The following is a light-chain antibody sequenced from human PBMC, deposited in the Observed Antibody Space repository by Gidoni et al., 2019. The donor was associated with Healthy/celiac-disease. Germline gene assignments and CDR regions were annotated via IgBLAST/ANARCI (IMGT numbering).Light chain of an antibody. CDR1: SSDVGGYNY. J-gene: IGLJ2*01. Sequence: SGSPGQSVTISCTGTSSDVGGYNYVSWYQQHPGKAPKLMIYEVSKRPSGVPDRFFGSKSGNTASLTVSGLQAEEEADYYCSSYAGSNVVFGGGTKLTVL. V-gene: IGLV2-8*03. CDR2: EVS. CDR3: SSYAGSNVV.